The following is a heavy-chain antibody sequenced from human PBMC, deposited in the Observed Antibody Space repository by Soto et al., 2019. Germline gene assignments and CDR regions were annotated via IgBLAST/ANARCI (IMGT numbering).Heavy chain of an antibody. D-gene: IGHD3-10*02. CDR3: ARGNDVRGVDYYYMDV. V-gene: IGHV4-59*01. CDR2: IYYSGST. Sequence: PSETLSLTCTVSGGSISSYYWSWIRQPPGKGLEWIGYIYYSGSTNYNPSLKSRVTISVDTSKNQFSLKLSSVTAADTAVYYCARGNDVRGVDYYYMDVWGKGTPVTVSS. J-gene: IGHJ6*03. CDR1: GGSISSYY.